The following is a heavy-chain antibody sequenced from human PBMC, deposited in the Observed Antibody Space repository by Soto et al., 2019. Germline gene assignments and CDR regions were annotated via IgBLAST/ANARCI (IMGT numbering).Heavy chain of an antibody. CDR3: EVVMTTSKYYVDY. CDR1: GFTFSNYA. Sequence: GGSLRLSCAASGFTFSNYAMSWVRQAPGKGLEWVSAISGSGASTYYADSVKGRFTISRDNSMNTLYLQMNSLRVEDTALYYCEVVMTTSKYYVDYWGQGTLVTVSS. V-gene: IGHV3-23*01. J-gene: IGHJ4*02. D-gene: IGHD3-22*01. CDR2: ISGSGAST.